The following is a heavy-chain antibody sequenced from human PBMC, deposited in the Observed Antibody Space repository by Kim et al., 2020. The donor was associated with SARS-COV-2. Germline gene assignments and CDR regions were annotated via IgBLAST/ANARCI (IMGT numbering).Heavy chain of an antibody. J-gene: IGHJ4*02. V-gene: IGHV1-18*01. D-gene: IGHD3-10*01. Sequence: ASVKVSCKASGYTFSSYGITWVRQAPGQGLEWAGWISGNNGNTKSAQKFQGRVTMTTDTSTSTAFRELRGLTSDDPADYYGGRTGRYYGWGNYYNDGGQG. CDR3: GRTGRYYGWGNYYND. CDR2: ISGNNGNT. CDR1: GYTFSSYG.